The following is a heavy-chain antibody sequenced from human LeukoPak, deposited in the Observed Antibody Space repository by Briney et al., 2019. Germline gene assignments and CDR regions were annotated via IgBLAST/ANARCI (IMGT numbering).Heavy chain of an antibody. D-gene: IGHD4-23*01. J-gene: IGHJ4*02. Sequence: PSETLSLTCTVSGGSISSSGYYWGWIRQPPGKGLEWIGSIYYSGSTYYNPSLKSRVTISVDTSKNQFSLKLSSVTAADTAVYYCARLFGNSDFDYWGQGTLVTVSS. CDR3: ARLFGNSDFDY. CDR2: IYYSGST. V-gene: IGHV4-39*01. CDR1: GGSISSSGYY.